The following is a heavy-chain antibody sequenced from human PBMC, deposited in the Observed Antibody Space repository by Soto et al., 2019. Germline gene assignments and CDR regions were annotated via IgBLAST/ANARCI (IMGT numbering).Heavy chain of an antibody. CDR1: GYTFTSYY. CDR3: ARDPGSDWPRGNYFDY. V-gene: IGHV1-46*01. Sequence: QVQLAQSGAEVKKPGASVKISCKTSGYTFTSYYMHWVRQAPGQGLEWMGIINPSGGNANYAQKFRGRVTMTRDTSTSTVYMELSSLTSDDTAVYYCARDPGSDWPRGNYFDYWGQGTLVTVSS. J-gene: IGHJ4*02. CDR2: INPSGGNA. D-gene: IGHD6-19*01.